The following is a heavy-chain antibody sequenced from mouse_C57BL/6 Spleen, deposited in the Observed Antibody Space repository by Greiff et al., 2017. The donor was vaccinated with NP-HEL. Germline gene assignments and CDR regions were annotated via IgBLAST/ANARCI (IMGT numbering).Heavy chain of an antibody. D-gene: IGHD1-1*01. CDR2: INPNNGGT. CDR1: GYTFTDYY. J-gene: IGHJ3*01. CDR3: ASPHYYGSSLFAY. V-gene: IGHV1-26*01. Sequence: EVQLQQSGPELVKPGASVKISCKASGYTFTDYYMNWVKQSHGKSLEWIGDINPNNGGTSYNQKFKGKATLTVDKSSSTAYMELRSLTSEDSAVYYWASPHYYGSSLFAYWGQGTLVTVSA.